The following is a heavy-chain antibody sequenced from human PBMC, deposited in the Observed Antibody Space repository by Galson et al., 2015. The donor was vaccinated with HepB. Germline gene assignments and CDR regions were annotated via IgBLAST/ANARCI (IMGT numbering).Heavy chain of an antibody. V-gene: IGHV3-11*05. CDR2: ISSSSSYT. CDR1: GFTFSDYY. CDR3: ARGCYDILTGYQGPGAFDI. J-gene: IGHJ4*02. Sequence: SLRLSCAASGFTFSDYYMSWIRQAPGKGLEWVSYISSSSSYTNYADSVKGRFTISRDNAKNSLYLQMHSLRAEDTAVYYCARGCYDILTGYQGPGAFDIWGQGTLVTVSS. D-gene: IGHD3-9*01.